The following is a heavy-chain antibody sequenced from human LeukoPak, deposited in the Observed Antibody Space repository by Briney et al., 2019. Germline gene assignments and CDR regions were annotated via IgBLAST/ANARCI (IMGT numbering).Heavy chain of an antibody. CDR3: ARDMVVVAATGY. J-gene: IGHJ4*02. CDR1: GGSMSSYY. CDR2: IYYSGST. Sequence: SETLSLTCTVSGGSMSSYYWSWIRQPPGKGLEYIGYIYYSGSTNYNPSLKSRVTISVDTSKNQFSLKLNSVTAADTAVYYCARDMVVVAATGYWGQGTLVTVSS. D-gene: IGHD2-15*01. V-gene: IGHV4-59*01.